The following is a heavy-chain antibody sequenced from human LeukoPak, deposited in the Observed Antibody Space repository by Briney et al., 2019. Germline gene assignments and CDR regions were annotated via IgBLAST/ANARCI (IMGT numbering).Heavy chain of an antibody. CDR3: ASGSDSSSWSKDY. CDR2: IIPILGIA. V-gene: IGHV1-69*04. D-gene: IGHD6-13*01. CDR1: GGTFSSYA. Sequence: SVKVSCKASGGTFSSYAISWVRQAPRQGLEWMGRIIPILGIANYAQKFQGRVTITADKSTSTAYMELSSLRSEDTAVYYCASGSDSSSWSKDYWGQGTLVTVSS. J-gene: IGHJ4*02.